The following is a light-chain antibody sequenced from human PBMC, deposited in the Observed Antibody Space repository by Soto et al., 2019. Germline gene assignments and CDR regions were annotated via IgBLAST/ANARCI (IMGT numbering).Light chain of an antibody. CDR3: QRSYSTPWT. V-gene: IGKV1-39*01. CDR1: QSISSY. Sequence: DIPMTQSPSSLSASVGDRVTITCRASQSISSYLNWYQQKPGKAPMLLIYAASSLQSGVPSRFSGSGSGTDFTLTISSLQPEDFATYYCQRSYSTPWTFGQGTKVEIK. CDR2: AAS. J-gene: IGKJ1*01.